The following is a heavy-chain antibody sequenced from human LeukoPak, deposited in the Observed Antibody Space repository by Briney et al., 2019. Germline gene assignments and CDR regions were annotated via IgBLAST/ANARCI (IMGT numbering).Heavy chain of an antibody. Sequence: SGGSLRLSCAASGFTFSDYYMSWIRQAPGKGLEWVSYISSSGSTIYYADSVKGRFTISRDNAKNSLYLQMNSLRAEDTAVYYCARRGLDYHYYYMDVWGKGTTVTISS. J-gene: IGHJ6*03. CDR3: ARRGLDYHYYYMDV. D-gene: IGHD3-16*01. V-gene: IGHV3-11*01. CDR2: ISSSGSTI. CDR1: GFTFSDYY.